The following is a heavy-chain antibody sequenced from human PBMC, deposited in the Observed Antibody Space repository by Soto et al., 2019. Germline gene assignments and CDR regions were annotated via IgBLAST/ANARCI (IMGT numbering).Heavy chain of an antibody. D-gene: IGHD3-10*01. J-gene: IGHJ4*02. CDR2: ISGSGGST. V-gene: IGHV3-23*01. CDR3: AKELLWFGEFDY. Sequence: EVQLLESGGGLVQPGGSLRPSCAASGFTFSSYAMSWVRQAPGKGLEWVSAISGSGGSTYYADSVKGRFTISRDNSKNTLYLQMNSLTAEDTSVYYCAKELLWFGEFDYWGQVTLVTVSS. CDR1: GFTFSSYA.